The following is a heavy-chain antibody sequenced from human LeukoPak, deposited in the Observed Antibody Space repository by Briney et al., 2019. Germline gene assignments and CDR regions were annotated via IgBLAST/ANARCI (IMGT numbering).Heavy chain of an antibody. CDR1: GGSISSGDYY. V-gene: IGHV4-30-4*08. CDR2: IYYSEST. J-gene: IGHJ4*02. D-gene: IGHD5-18*01. CDR3: ARVERGYSYGISDY. Sequence: SQTLSLTCTVSGGSISSGDYYWSWIRQPPGKGLEWIGYIYYSESTYYNPSLQSRVTISVGTSKNQFSLKLSSVTAADTAVYYCARVERGYSYGISDYWGQGTLVTVSS.